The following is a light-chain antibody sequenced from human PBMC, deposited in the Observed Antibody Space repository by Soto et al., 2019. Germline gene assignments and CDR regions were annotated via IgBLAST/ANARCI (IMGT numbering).Light chain of an antibody. V-gene: IGLV2-14*01. CDR2: DVS. Sequence: QSVLTQAASVSGFPGQSITISCTGTSSDVGGYNYVSWYQQHPGKAPKLMIYDVSNRPSGVSNRFSGSKSGNTASLTISGLQAEDEADYYCSSYTSSSTLVFGTGTKVTV. J-gene: IGLJ1*01. CDR1: SSDVGGYNY. CDR3: SSYTSSSTLV.